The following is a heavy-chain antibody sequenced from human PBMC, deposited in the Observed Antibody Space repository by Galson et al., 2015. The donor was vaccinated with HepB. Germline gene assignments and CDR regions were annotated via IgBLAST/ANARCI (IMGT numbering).Heavy chain of an antibody. CDR3: AKAGCSGAGCYLRYSWIDS. J-gene: IGHJ5*01. CDR1: GFTFSAYD. Sequence: YLRLSCAASGFTFSAYDMYWVRQAPGKGLEWVSSITTSSSYLYYADSMRGRFTISRDNAKNSLFRQMDSLRAEDMAVYYCAKAGCSGAGCYLRYSWIDSWGQGTLVTVSS. CDR2: ITTSSSYL. D-gene: IGHD2-2*01. V-gene: IGHV3-21*06.